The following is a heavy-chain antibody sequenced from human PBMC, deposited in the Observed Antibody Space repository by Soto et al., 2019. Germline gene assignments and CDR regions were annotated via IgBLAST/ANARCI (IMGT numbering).Heavy chain of an antibody. CDR1: GGSITSSGSA. D-gene: IGHD1-1*01. CDR3: ARHIHNQGFEYYFDS. CDR2: IDYSGNI. V-gene: IGHV4-39*01. Sequence: QLQLQESGPGLVKPSETLSLTCNASGGSITSSGSAWGWIRQSPGKGLEWIGTIDYSGNIYYIPSLKCRITISVDTSKNQISLKLSSVTAADTAVYYCARHIHNQGFEYYFDSWGQGTLVTVSS. J-gene: IGHJ4*02.